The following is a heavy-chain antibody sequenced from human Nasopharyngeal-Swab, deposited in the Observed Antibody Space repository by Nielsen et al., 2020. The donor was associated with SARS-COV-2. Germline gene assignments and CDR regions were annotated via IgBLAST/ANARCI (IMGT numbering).Heavy chain of an antibody. CDR3: ARGPVAVRFLEWLPNYYYYGMDV. CDR2: ISGSGGST. CDR1: GFTFSSYA. Sequence: GESLKISCAASGFTFSSYAMSWVRQASGKGLEWVTAISGSGGSTYYADSVKGRFTISRDNSKNTLYLQMNSLRAEDTAVYYCARGPVAVRFLEWLPNYYYYGMDVWGQGTTVTVSS. V-gene: IGHV3-23*01. D-gene: IGHD3-3*01. J-gene: IGHJ6*02.